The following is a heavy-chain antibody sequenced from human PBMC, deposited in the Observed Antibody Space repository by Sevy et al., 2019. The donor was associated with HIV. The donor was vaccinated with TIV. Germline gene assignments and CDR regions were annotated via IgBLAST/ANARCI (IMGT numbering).Heavy chain of an antibody. Sequence: ASVKVSCKASGYTFTSYYMHWVRQAPGQGLEWMGIINPSGGSTSYAQKFQGTVTMTRDTSTSTVYMELSSLRSEDTAVYYCARARGYSGYDWYYYYYGMDVWGQGTTVTVSS. CDR3: ARARGYSGYDWYYYYYGMDV. V-gene: IGHV1-46*01. J-gene: IGHJ6*02. CDR1: GYTFTSYY. CDR2: INPSGGST. D-gene: IGHD5-12*01.